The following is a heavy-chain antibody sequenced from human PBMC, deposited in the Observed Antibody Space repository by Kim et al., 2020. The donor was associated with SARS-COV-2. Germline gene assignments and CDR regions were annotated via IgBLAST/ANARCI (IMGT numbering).Heavy chain of an antibody. V-gene: IGHV3-23*01. CDR3: AKDTDSDYDILTGYFPY. J-gene: IGHJ4*02. D-gene: IGHD3-9*01. CDR1: GFTFSSYA. CDR2: ISGSGGST. Sequence: GGSLRLSCAASGFTFSSYAMSWVRQAPGKGLEWVSAISGSGGSTYYADSVKGRFTISRDNSKNTLYLQMNSLRAEDTAVYYCAKDTDSDYDILTGYFPYWGQGTLVTVSS.